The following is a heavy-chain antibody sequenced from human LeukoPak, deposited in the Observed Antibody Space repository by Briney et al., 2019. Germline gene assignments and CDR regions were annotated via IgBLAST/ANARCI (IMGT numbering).Heavy chain of an antibody. CDR1: GDSVSSSSWY. D-gene: IGHD3-3*01. V-gene: IGHV4-39*01. J-gene: IGHJ5*02. CDR3: ARQEGGYYYWFDP. CDR2: ICYSGSS. Sequence: SETLSLTCTVSGDSVSSSSWYWAWMGQPPGKGREWIGTICYSGSSYYNPSLKSRVTISVEASTNKFSLKLSSVTAADTAVYYCARQEGGYYYWFDPWGQGTLVTVSS.